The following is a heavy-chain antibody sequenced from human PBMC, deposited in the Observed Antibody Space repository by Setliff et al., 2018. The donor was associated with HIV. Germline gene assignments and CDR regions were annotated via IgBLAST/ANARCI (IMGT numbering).Heavy chain of an antibody. CDR3: ARGDHRIIAAAGSGWFDP. CDR2: INHSEST. Sequence: TSETLSLTCAVYGGSFSGYYWSWIRQSPGKGLEWIGEINHSESTNYNPSVKRRVTISIDTSNNQFFLKLTSVTAADTALYYCARGDHRIIAAAGSGWFDPWGQGTLVTVSS. D-gene: IGHD6-13*01. V-gene: IGHV4-34*01. CDR1: GGSFSGYY. J-gene: IGHJ5*02.